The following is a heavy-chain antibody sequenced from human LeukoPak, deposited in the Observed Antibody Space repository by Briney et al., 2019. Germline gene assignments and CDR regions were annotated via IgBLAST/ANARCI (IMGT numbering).Heavy chain of an antibody. Sequence: GGSLRLSCAASGFTFSTYAMSWVRQAPGKGLECVSTISGSGGSTDYADSVKGRLTISRDNSKNTLYLQMNSLRAEDTAFYYCARRTSGSYPRHMDVWGKGTTVTVSS. CDR2: ISGSGGST. D-gene: IGHD1-26*01. CDR1: GFTFSTYA. J-gene: IGHJ6*03. CDR3: ARRTSGSYPRHMDV. V-gene: IGHV3-23*01.